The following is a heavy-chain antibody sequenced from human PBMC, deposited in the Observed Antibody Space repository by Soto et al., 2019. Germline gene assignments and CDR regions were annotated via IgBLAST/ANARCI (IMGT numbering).Heavy chain of an antibody. CDR2: IYYTGNT. J-gene: IGHJ3*02. CDR1: GDSICNGGYS. V-gene: IGHV4-31*03. D-gene: IGHD3-22*01. Sequence: SETLSLTCTVSGDSICNGGYSWSWIRQLPGKGLAWIGYIYYTGNTYYNPSLKSRVTISLDTSMNQVFLNVNSVTGADTAVYHCAREAIGHDSSGYQSRGALDIWRQGTMVAVSS. CDR3: AREAIGHDSSGYQSRGALDI.